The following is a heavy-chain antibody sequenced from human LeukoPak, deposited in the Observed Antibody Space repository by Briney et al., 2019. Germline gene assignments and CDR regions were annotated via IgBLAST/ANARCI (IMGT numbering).Heavy chain of an antibody. V-gene: IGHV4-59*01. CDR1: GGSISSYY. D-gene: IGHD3-22*01. CDR3: AAGYYYDSSGYYRPPDYYFDY. Sequence: PSETLSLTCTVSGGSISSYYWSGIRQPPGKGLEWIGDIYYSGRTNYNPSLKSRVTISVDTSKNQFSLKLSSVTAADTAVYYCAAGYYYDSSGYYRPPDYYFDYWGQGTLVTVSS. CDR2: IYYSGRT. J-gene: IGHJ4*02.